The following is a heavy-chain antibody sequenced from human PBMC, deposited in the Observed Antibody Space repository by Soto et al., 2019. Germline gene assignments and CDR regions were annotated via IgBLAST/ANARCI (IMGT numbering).Heavy chain of an antibody. D-gene: IGHD3-22*01. CDR3: AREGDRYYDSSGYFVAWFDP. CDR2: ISNTGST. J-gene: IGHJ5*02. CDR1: GDSIRSGAHY. V-gene: IGHV4-31*03. Sequence: QVQLQESGPGLVKPSQTLSLTCTVSGDSIRSGAHYWTWIRQHPGKGLEWIVYISNTGSTYYNPSLKSRLNILVDTSKNQFSLRLSSVTAADTAMYYCAREGDRYYDSSGYFVAWFDPWGQGILVTVSS.